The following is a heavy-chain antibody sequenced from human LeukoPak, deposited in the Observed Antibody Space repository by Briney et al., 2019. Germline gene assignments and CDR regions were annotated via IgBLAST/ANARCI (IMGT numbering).Heavy chain of an antibody. D-gene: IGHD3-10*01. CDR3: AGGSTLDRGLVYY. CDR1: GFTFSSYG. J-gene: IGHJ4*02. Sequence: GGSLRLSCAASGFTFSSYGIHWVRQAPGKGLEWVAFIRYDGSNKYYADSVKGRFTISRGNAKNTLFLQMNSLRAEDTAVYYCAGGSTLDRGLVYYWGQGSPVTVSS. V-gene: IGHV3-30*02. CDR2: IRYDGSNK.